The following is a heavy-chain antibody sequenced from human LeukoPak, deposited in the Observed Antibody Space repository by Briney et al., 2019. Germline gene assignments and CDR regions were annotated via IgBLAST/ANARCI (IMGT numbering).Heavy chain of an antibody. J-gene: IGHJ4*02. Sequence: QSGGSLRLSCAASGFTFTNYVMSWVRQAPGKGLEWVSAISDDGRSTYYADSVKGRFTISRDNSKNTLYLQMNNLRAEDTALYYCAKRVPYSSSSVYFDCWGQGTLVTVSS. CDR2: ISDDGRST. CDR3: AKRVPYSSSSVYFDC. D-gene: IGHD6-6*01. CDR1: GFTFTNYV. V-gene: IGHV3-23*01.